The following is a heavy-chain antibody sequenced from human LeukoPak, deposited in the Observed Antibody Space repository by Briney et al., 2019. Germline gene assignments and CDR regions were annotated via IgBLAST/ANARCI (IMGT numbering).Heavy chain of an antibody. V-gene: IGHV3-11*01. Sequence: GGSLRLSCAASVFTFRDYYMSWIRQSPRKGLEWVSYIASSDCTTDYHADSVKGRFPISRDNAKNLLSLQMNSLRADDTAIYYCARVRMWSGEFLWGQGTMVTVSS. CDR3: ARVRMWSGEFL. CDR1: VFTFRDYY. J-gene: IGHJ4*02. CDR2: IASSDCTTD. D-gene: IGHD3-10*01.